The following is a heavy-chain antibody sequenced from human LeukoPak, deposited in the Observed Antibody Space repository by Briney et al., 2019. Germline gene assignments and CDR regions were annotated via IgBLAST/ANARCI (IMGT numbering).Heavy chain of an antibody. CDR3: AKAGYCSGGSCYSDY. CDR2: ISGSGGST. CDR1: GFTFSSYA. V-gene: IGHV3-23*01. Sequence: PGGSLRLSCAASGFTFSSYAMSWVRQAPGKGLEWVSAISGSGGSTYYADSVKGRFAISRDNSKNTLYLQMNSLRAEDTAVYYCAKAGYCSGGSCYSDYWGQGTLVTVSS. D-gene: IGHD2-15*01. J-gene: IGHJ4*02.